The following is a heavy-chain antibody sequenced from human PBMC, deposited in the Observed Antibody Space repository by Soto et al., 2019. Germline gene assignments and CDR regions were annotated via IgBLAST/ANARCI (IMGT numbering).Heavy chain of an antibody. J-gene: IGHJ5*02. CDR2: IFSNDEK. D-gene: IGHD4-17*01. CDR1: GFSLSNARMG. CDR3: ARIWLLDYGDYYWFAP. Sequence: QVTLKESGPVLVNPTETLTLTCTVSGFSLSNARMGVSWIRQPPGKALEWLAHIFSNDEKSYSTSLKSRLTISKDTSKSQVVITMTNMDPVDTATYYCARIWLLDYGDYYWFAPWGQGTLVTVSS. V-gene: IGHV2-26*01.